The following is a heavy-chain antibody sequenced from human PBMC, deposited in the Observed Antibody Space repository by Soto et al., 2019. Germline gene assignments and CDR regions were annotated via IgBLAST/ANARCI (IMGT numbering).Heavy chain of an antibody. V-gene: IGHV4-34*01. CDR1: GGSFSGYC. CDR2: INHSGST. D-gene: IGHD5-18*01. J-gene: IGHJ4*02. CDR3: ARGKGIYGYIDY. Sequence: SETLSLTCADYGGSFSGYCRSWIRQPPGKGLEWIGEINHSGSTNYNPSLKSRVTISVDTSKNQFSLKLSSVTAADTAVYYCARGKGIYGYIDYWGQGTLVTVSS.